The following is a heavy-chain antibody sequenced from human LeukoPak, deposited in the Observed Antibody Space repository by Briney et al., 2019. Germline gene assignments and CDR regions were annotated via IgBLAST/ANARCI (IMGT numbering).Heavy chain of an antibody. CDR1: GYTFTSYY. J-gene: IGHJ5*02. Sequence: ASVNVSCKASGYTFTSYYMHWERQAPGQGLEWMGIIDPSGGSTSYAQKFQGRVTMTRDTSTSTVYMELSSLRSEDTAVYYCARATGYSGSYYGWFDPWGQGTLVTVSS. V-gene: IGHV1-46*01. D-gene: IGHD1-26*01. CDR3: ARATGYSGSYYGWFDP. CDR2: IDPSGGST.